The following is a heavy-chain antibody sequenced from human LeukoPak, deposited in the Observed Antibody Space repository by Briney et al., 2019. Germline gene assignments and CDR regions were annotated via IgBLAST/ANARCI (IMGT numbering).Heavy chain of an antibody. D-gene: IGHD3-10*01. CDR3: AGAAGMAIFDY. CDR1: GGSISSYY. J-gene: IGHJ4*02. Sequence: SETLSLTCTVSGGSISSYYWSWLRQPPGKGLEWIGYIYYSGSTNYNPSLKSRVTISVDTSKNQFSLKLSSVTAADTAVYYCAGAAGMAIFDYWGQGTLVTVSS. CDR2: IYYSGST. V-gene: IGHV4-59*01.